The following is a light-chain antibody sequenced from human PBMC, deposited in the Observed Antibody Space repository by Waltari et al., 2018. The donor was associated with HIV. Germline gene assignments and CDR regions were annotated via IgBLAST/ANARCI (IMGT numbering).Light chain of an antibody. CDR2: RNN. CDR1: SNNVGYQG. V-gene: IGLV10-54*01. J-gene: IGLJ3*02. Sequence: QAGLSQPPSVSKGLRQTATLTCTGNSNNVGYQGAAWLHQHQGHPPKLLSYRNNNRPAGISERLSASSPGNTASLAITGLHPEDEADYYCSAWDSSLSAWVFGGGTKLTVL. CDR3: SAWDSSLSAWV.